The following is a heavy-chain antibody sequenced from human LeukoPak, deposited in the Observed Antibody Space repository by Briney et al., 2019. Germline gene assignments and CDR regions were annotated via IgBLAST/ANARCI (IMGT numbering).Heavy chain of an antibody. CDR2: ISGSGGST. Sequence: GGSLRLSCAASGFTFSSYAMSWVRQAPGKGLEWVSAISGSGGSTYYADSVKGRFTISRDNAKNSLYLQMNSLRAEDTAVYYCASSGTLRYFDWLLRGYFDYWGQGTMVTVSS. CDR3: ASSGTLRYFDWLLRGYFDY. CDR1: GFTFSSYA. V-gene: IGHV3-23*01. J-gene: IGHJ4*02. D-gene: IGHD3-9*01.